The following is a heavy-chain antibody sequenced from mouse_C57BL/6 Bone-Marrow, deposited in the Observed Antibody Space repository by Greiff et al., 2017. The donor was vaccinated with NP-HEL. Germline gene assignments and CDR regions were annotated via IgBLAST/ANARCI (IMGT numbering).Heavy chain of an antibody. V-gene: IGHV1-54*01. J-gene: IGHJ1*03. D-gene: IGHD2-5*01. CDR2: INPGSGGT. CDR3: ARFSGYYSRDWYFDV. CDR1: GYAFTNYL. Sequence: QVQLQQSGAELVRPGTSVKVSCKASGYAFTNYLIEWVKQRPGQGLEWIGVINPGSGGTNYNEKFKGKATLTADKSSSTAYMQLSSLTSEDSAVYFCARFSGYYSRDWYFDVWGTGTTVTVSS.